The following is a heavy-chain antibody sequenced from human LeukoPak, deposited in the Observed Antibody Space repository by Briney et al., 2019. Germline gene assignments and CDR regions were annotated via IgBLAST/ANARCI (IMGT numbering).Heavy chain of an antibody. Sequence: GESLKISCKGSGYSFTSYWIGWVRQMPGKGLEWMGIIYPGDSDTRYSPSFQGQVTISADKSISTAYLQWSSLKASDTAMYYCARHPGYGDYVGYFDYRGQGTLVTVSS. V-gene: IGHV5-51*01. CDR1: GYSFTSYW. D-gene: IGHD4-17*01. J-gene: IGHJ4*02. CDR3: ARHPGYGDYVGYFDY. CDR2: IYPGDSDT.